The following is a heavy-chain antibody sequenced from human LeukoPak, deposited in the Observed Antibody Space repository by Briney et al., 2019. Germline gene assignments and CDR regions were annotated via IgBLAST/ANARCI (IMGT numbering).Heavy chain of an antibody. V-gene: IGHV1-2*02. CDR3: AKAPD. J-gene: IGHJ4*02. Sequence: ASVKVSCKASGYNFIDKYMHWVRQAPGQGLEWMGWINPNNGGTNYAQKFEGRFTMTRDTSISTAYMELSSLRSDDTAVYYCAKAPDWGQGTLVTVSS. CDR1: GYNFIDKY. CDR2: INPNNGGT.